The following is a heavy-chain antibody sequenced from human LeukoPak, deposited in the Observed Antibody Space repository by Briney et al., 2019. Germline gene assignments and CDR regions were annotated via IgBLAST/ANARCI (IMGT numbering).Heavy chain of an antibody. CDR1: GGSISSGDYY. CDR2: IYYSGST. V-gene: IGHV4-30-4*08. Sequence: SETLSLTCTVSGGSISSGDYYWSWIRQPPGKGLEWIGYIYYSGSTYYNPSLKSRVTISVDTSKNQFSLKLSSVTAADTAVYYCARGRRYSLKTFDYWGQGTLLTVSS. CDR3: ARGRRYSLKTFDY. J-gene: IGHJ4*02. D-gene: IGHD1-1*01.